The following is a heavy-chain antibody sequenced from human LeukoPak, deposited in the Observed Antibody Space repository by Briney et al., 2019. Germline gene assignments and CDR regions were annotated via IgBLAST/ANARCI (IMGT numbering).Heavy chain of an antibody. V-gene: IGHV3-23*01. CDR1: GFTLSSYA. J-gene: IGHJ6*02. Sequence: GGSLRLSCAASGFTLSSYALSWVRQAPGKGLKWVSSISSSGRDTFYADSVKGRFTISRGEPKNTLYLQMDSLRVEDTAIYYCGERSHGDYYYGMDVWGQRATVTVSS. D-gene: IGHD4-17*01. CDR3: GERSHGDYYYGMDV. CDR2: ISSSGRDT.